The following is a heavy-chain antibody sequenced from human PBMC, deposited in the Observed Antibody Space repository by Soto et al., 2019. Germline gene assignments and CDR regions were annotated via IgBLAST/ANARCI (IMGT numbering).Heavy chain of an antibody. V-gene: IGHV3-7*01. D-gene: IGHD6-6*01. CDR3: AREIAARL. CDR2: IKQDGSEE. J-gene: IGHJ6*04. CDR1: GFTVSSYW. Sequence: PGGSLRLFCAASGFTVSSYWMSWFRQAPGKGLEWVANIKQDGSEENYVDSVKGRFTISRDNAKNALYLQMNSLRVEDTAVYYCAREIAARLWGKGTTVTVSS.